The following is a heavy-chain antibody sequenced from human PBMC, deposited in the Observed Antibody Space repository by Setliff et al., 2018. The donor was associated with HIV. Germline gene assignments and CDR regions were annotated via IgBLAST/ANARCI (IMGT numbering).Heavy chain of an antibody. D-gene: IGHD1-26*01. CDR3: VRDYVRPGTVGTTSPLDN. J-gene: IGHJ1*01. CDR2: ISGSGGST. V-gene: IGHV3-23*01. Sequence: GSLRLSCAASGFTFSTSAMTWVRQAPGKGLEWVSSISGSGGSTYYADSVKGRFTISRDNSKNTLTMVMNSLRAEDTAMYYCVRDYVRPGTVGTTSPLDNWGQGTLVTVSS. CDR1: GFTFSTSA.